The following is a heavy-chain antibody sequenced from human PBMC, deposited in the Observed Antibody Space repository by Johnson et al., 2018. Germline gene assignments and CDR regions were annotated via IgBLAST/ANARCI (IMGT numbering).Heavy chain of an antibody. CDR3: AKGVVLMEYQDAFAI. Sequence: QVQLVQAGGGVVQPGRSLRLSCAASGFTFSSYAMHWVRQAPGKGLEWVAVISYDGSNKYYADSVKGRFPISRDNSKNTLYLQMNSLRAEDTAVYCCAKGVVLMEYQDAFAIWGQGTMVTVSS. D-gene: IGHD2-2*01. V-gene: IGHV3-30*04. CDR1: GFTFSSYA. J-gene: IGHJ3*02. CDR2: ISYDGSNK.